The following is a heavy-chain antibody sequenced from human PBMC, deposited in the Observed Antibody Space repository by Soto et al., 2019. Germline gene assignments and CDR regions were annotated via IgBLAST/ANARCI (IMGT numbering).Heavy chain of an antibody. CDR3: AKASSISWGVFDY. J-gene: IGHJ4*02. CDR2: ISGGSGKT. D-gene: IGHD6-13*01. V-gene: IGHV3-23*01. Sequence: EVQLLESGGGLVQPGGSLRLSCAASGFSFGNYAMTWVRQAPGKGLEWVSVISGGSGKTFFADSVKGRFTISRDNSQSTLYRQMNSLRVEDTAIYYCAKASSISWGVFDYWGQGALITVSS. CDR1: GFSFGNYA.